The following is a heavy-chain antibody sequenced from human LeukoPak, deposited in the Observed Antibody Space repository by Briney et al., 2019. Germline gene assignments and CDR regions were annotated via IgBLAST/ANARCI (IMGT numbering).Heavy chain of an antibody. Sequence: PGRSLRLSCAASGFTFSSYGMHWVRQAPGKGLEWVAVIWYDGSNKYYADSVKGRFTISRDNSKNTLYLQTNSLRAEDTAVYYCASARGSNYGSLGDWGQGTLVTVSS. V-gene: IGHV3-33*01. CDR2: IWYDGSNK. J-gene: IGHJ4*02. CDR3: ASARGSNYGSLGD. CDR1: GFTFSSYG. D-gene: IGHD5-18*01.